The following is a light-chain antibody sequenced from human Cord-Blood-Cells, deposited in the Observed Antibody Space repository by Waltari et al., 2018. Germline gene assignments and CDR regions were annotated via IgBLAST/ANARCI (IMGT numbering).Light chain of an antibody. CDR2: GAS. J-gene: IGKJ2*01. CDR3: QQYNNWPPKLFTP. V-gene: IGKV3-15*01. CDR1: QSVSSN. Sequence: EIVMTHSPATLSVSTGERATLFCRRSQSVSSNLAWYQQKPGQAPRLLIYGASTRATGIPARFSGSGSGTEFTLTISSLQSEDFAVYYCQQYNNWPPKLFTPFGQGTKLEIK.